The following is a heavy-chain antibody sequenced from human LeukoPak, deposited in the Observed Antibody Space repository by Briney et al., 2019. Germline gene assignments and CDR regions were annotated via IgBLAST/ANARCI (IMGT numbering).Heavy chain of an antibody. CDR3: ARGVAVFRHIVPQIDY. Sequence: PGGSLRLSCAASGFTFSDYYMSWIRQAPGKGLEWVSYISSSGSTIYYADSVKGRFTISRDNAKNSLYLQMNSLRAEDTAVYYCARGVAVFRHIVPQIDYWGQGTLVTVSS. CDR1: GFTFSDYY. D-gene: IGHD2-21*01. CDR2: ISSSGSTI. V-gene: IGHV3-11*01. J-gene: IGHJ4*02.